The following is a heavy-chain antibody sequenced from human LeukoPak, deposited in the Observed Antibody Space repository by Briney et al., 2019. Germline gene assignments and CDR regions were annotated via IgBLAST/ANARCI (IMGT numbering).Heavy chain of an antibody. J-gene: IGHJ4*02. CDR3: ARTYYYDSSGYEFDY. CDR1: GGSISSSSYY. Sequence: SETLSFTCTVSGGSISSSSYYWGWIRQPPGKGLEWIGSIYYSGSTYYNPSLKSRVTISVDTSKNQFSLKLSSVTAADTAVYYCARTYYYDSSGYEFDYWGQGTLVTVSS. CDR2: IYYSGST. V-gene: IGHV4-39*01. D-gene: IGHD3-22*01.